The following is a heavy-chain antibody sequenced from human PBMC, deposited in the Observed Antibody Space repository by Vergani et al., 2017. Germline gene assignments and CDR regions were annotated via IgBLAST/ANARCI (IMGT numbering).Heavy chain of an antibody. V-gene: IGHV1-69*06. D-gene: IGHD2-2*02. Sequence: QVQLVQSGAEVKKPGSSVKVSCKASGGTFSSYAISWVRQAPGQGLEWMGGIIPIFGTANYAQKFQGRVTITADRYTSTAYMELSSLRSEDTAVYYCARGRSLGYCSSTSCYTPGYWGQGTLVTVSS. CDR2: IIPIFGTA. CDR3: ARGRSLGYCSSTSCYTPGY. CDR1: GGTFSSYA. J-gene: IGHJ4*02.